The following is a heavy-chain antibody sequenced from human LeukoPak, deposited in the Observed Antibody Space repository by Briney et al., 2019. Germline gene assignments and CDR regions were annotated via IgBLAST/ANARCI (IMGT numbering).Heavy chain of an antibody. CDR3: AREESARRIHALHP. V-gene: IGHV3-21*01. J-gene: IGHJ5*02. D-gene: IGHD2-15*01. CDR1: GFTFSSYS. Sequence: GGSLRLPCAASGFTFSSYSMNWVRQAPGKGLEWVSSISSSSSYIYYADSVKGRFTISRDNAKNSLYLQMNSLRAEDTAVYYCAREESARRIHALHPWGQGTLVTVSA. CDR2: ISSSSSYI.